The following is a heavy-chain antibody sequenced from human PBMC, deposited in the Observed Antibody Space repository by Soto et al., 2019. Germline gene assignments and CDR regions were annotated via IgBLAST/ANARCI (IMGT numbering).Heavy chain of an antibody. V-gene: IGHV4-59*01. CDR3: ARRTDTQNWLDP. Sequence: QVQLQESGPGLVKPSETLSLTCTVSGGSINNYYWTWIRQPPGKGLEWIGYVYHTGSTNYNPSLNRRVSISMDTSENQSSTKLSAGTAADTAVYYSARRTDTQNWLDPWGQGTLVTVSS. CDR2: VYHTGST. J-gene: IGHJ5*02. D-gene: IGHD1-1*01. CDR1: GGSINNYY.